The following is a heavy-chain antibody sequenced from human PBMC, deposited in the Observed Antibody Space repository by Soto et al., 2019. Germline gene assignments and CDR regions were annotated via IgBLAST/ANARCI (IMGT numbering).Heavy chain of an antibody. CDR2: INHSGST. V-gene: IGHV4-34*01. D-gene: IGHD3-10*01. CDR1: GGSFSGYY. J-gene: IGHJ6*02. CDR3: ARLRMTIRGVTERNDYYYYYGMDG. Sequence: SEPLSLTCAVYGGSFSGYYWSWIRQPPGKGLEWIGEINHSGSTNYNPSLKSRVTISVDTSKNQFSLKLSSVTAADTAVYYCARLRMTIRGVTERNDYYYYYGMDGCGQGPTVTLPS.